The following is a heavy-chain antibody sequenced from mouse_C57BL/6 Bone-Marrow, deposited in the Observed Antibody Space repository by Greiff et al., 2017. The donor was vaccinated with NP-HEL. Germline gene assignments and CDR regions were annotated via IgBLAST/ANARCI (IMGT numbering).Heavy chain of an antibody. J-gene: IGHJ2*01. Sequence: VQLQQSGAELVRPGASVKLSCTASGFNIKDDYMHWVKQRPEQGLEWIGWIDPENGDTEYASKFQGKATITADTSSNTAYLQLSSLTSEDTAVYYCTTDTTVVAHFDYWGQGTTLTVSS. CDR2: IDPENGDT. CDR1: GFNIKDDY. D-gene: IGHD1-1*01. V-gene: IGHV14-4*01. CDR3: TTDTTVVAHFDY.